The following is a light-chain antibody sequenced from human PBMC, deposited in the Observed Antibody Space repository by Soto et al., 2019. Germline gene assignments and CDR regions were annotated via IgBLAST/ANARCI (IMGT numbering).Light chain of an antibody. V-gene: IGLV2-14*01. J-gene: IGLJ3*02. Sequence: QSVLTQPASVSGSPGQSITISCTGTSSDLGGYNYVSWYQQHPGKAPKLMIYEVSNRPSGVSNRFSGSKSGNTASLTISGLQAEYEADYYCSSYTSSSTRVFGGGTMLTVL. CDR1: SSDLGGYNY. CDR2: EVS. CDR3: SSYTSSSTRV.